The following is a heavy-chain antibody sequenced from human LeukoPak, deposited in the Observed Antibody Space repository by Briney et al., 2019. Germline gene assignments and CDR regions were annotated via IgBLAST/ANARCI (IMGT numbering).Heavy chain of an antibody. CDR1: GYSFTSYW. D-gene: IGHD3-10*01. V-gene: IGHV5-51*01. J-gene: IGHJ4*02. CDR3: ARQQYYGTGSPDDY. Sequence: GASLQISCKGSGYSFTSYWIAWVRPVPGKGVEWMGIIYPGDSDTKYSPSFEGQVTISADKSISTVYLQWSSLKASNTAMYYCARQQYYGTGSPDDYWGQGTLVTVSS. CDR2: IYPGDSDT.